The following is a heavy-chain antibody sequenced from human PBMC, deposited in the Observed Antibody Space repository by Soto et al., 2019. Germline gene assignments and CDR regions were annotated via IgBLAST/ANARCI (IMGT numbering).Heavy chain of an antibody. V-gene: IGHV3-30-3*01. CDR2: ISYDGSNK. J-gene: IGHJ4*02. CDR1: GFTFSSYA. CDR3: ARDLEDDYGPFDY. Sequence: AGGSLRLSCAASGFTFSSYAMHWVRQAPGKGLEWVAVISYDGSNKYYADSVKGRFTISRDNSKNTLYLQMNSLRAEDTAVYYCARDLEDDYGPFDYWGQGTLVTVSS. D-gene: IGHD3-16*01.